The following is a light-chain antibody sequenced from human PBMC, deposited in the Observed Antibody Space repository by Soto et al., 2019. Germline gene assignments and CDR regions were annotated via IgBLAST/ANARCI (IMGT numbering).Light chain of an antibody. CDR3: QQSFSTPYT. J-gene: IGKJ2*01. CDR2: GSS. CDR1: QSISSS. V-gene: IGKV1-39*01. Sequence: DIQMTQSPSSLSSSVGDRVSITCRASQSISSSLNWYRQKPGKAPKLLIYGSSTLQSGVPSRFSGSGSGTDFTLTISTLQPEDFATYYCQQSFSTPYTFSQGTIVEVK.